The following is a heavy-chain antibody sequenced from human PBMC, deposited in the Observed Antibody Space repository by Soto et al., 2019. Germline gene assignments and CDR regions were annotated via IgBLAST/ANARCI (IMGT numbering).Heavy chain of an antibody. J-gene: IGHJ5*01. CDR2: INPSGGST. CDR1: GYTFTSYY. D-gene: IGHD3-9*01. Sequence: ASVKVSCKASGYTFTSYYMHWVRQAPGQGLEWMGIINPSGGSTSYAQKFQGRVTMTRDTSTSTVYMELSSLRSEDTAVYYCARTPPYFDWLCTGAGSAHPKAWLVPWDPETLLPAFS. CDR3: ARTPPYFDWLCTGAGSAHPKAWLVP. V-gene: IGHV1-46*01.